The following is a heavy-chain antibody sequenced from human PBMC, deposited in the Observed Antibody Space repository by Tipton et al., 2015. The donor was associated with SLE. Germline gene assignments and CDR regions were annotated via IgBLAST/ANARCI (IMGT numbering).Heavy chain of an antibody. V-gene: IGHV4-30-2*01. Sequence: TLSLTCAVSGGSISSGGYSWSWIRQPPGKGLEWIGYIYHSGSTYYNPSLKSRVTISVDRSKNQFSLKLSSVTAADTAVYYCARGALLGSSLLGFDYWGQGTLVTVSS. CDR3: ARGALLGSSLLGFDY. D-gene: IGHD6-6*01. CDR1: GGSISSGGYS. CDR2: IYHSGST. J-gene: IGHJ4*02.